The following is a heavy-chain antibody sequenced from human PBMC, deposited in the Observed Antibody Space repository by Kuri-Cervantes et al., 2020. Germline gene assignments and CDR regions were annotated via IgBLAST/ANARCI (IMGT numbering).Heavy chain of an antibody. D-gene: IGHD6-13*01. CDR2: INSDGSST. Sequence: GGSLRLSCAASGFTFSSYWMHWVRQAPGKGLVWASRINSDGSSTSYADSVKGRFTISRDNSKNTLYLQMNSLRAEDTAVYYCAKESARSWYSGWFDPWGQGTLVTVSS. CDR3: AKESARSWYSGWFDP. CDR1: GFTFSSYW. V-gene: IGHV3-74*01. J-gene: IGHJ5*02.